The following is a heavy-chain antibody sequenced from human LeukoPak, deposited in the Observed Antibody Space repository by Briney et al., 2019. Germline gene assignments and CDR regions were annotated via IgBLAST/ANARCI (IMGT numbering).Heavy chain of an antibody. Sequence: ASVKVSCKASGYTFSSFGINWMRQAPGQGLEWMGWISAYNGDRNYAQKLQGRVTMTTDTSTSTAYMELRSLRSDDTAVYYCARVGLENPVLRYFDWLSYYFDYWGQGTLVTVSS. CDR1: GYTFSSFG. CDR2: ISAYNGDR. V-gene: IGHV1-18*01. CDR3: ARVGLENPVLRYFDWLSYYFDY. J-gene: IGHJ4*02. D-gene: IGHD3-9*01.